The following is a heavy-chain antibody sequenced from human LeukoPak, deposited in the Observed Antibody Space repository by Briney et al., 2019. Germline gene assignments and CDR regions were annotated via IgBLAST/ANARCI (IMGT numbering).Heavy chain of an antibody. J-gene: IGHJ6*02. CDR1: GGSFSNYY. Sequence: PSETLSLTCAIYGGSFSNYYWSWIRQPPGKGLEWIGEINHSGSTNYNPSLKSRVTISVDTSKNQFSLKLSSVTAADTAVYYCARGPCSGGSCYRYYYYYYGMDVWGQGTTVTVSS. V-gene: IGHV4-34*01. D-gene: IGHD2-15*01. CDR2: INHSGST. CDR3: ARGPCSGGSCYRYYYYYYGMDV.